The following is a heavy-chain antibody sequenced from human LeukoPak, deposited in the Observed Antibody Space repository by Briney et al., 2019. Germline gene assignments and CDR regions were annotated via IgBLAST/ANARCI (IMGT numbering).Heavy chain of an antibody. J-gene: IGHJ4*02. D-gene: IGHD5-18*01. CDR3: ASPRTSYRYTFDY. CDR1: VASISNYY. CDR2: ISTSGST. Sequence: RSQTLSLTCALSVASISNYYWGWIRQAPGKRLEWIGYISTSGSTNYNPSLKSRVSISLDTSNNRFSLNLNFVTAADTAVYFCASPRTSYRYTFDYWGPGALVTVSS. V-gene: IGHV4-4*09.